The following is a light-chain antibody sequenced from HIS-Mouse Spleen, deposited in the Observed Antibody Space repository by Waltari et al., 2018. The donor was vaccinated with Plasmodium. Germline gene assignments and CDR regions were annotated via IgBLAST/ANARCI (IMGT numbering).Light chain of an antibody. V-gene: IGLV3-10*01. J-gene: IGLJ3*02. CDR2: EES. CDR1: ALPKKY. CDR3: YSTDSSGNHRV. Sequence: SYELTQPPSVSVSPGQTARITCYGDALPKKYSYWYQQKSGQAPVLVIYEESKRPPRTPERFSGSSSGTMATLTISGAQVEDEADYYCYSTDSSGNHRVFGGGTKLTVL.